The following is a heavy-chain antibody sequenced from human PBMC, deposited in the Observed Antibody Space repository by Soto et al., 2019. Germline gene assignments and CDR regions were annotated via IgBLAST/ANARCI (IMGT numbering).Heavy chain of an antibody. CDR1: GYTFTGYY. J-gene: IGHJ6*02. CDR3: ARGGSLWFGELSAYYYGMDV. CDR2: INPNSGGT. D-gene: IGHD3-10*01. Sequence: ASVKVSCKASGYTFTGYYMHWVRQAPGQGIKWMGWINPNSGGTNYAQKFQGWVTMTRDTSISTAYMELSRLRSDDTAVYYCARGGSLWFGELSAYYYGMDVWGQGTTVTVSS. V-gene: IGHV1-2*04.